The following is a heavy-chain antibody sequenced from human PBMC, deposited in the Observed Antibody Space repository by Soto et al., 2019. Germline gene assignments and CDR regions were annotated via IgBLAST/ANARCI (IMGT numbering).Heavy chain of an antibody. CDR1: GYTFTSYG. CDR2: ISAYNGNT. CDR3: ARDFKRYSSPPGPLEY. J-gene: IGHJ4*02. V-gene: IGHV1-18*01. D-gene: IGHD6-13*01. Sequence: ASVKVSCKASGYTFTSYGISWARQAPGQGLEWMGWISAYNGNTNYAQKLQGRVTMTTDTSTSTAYMELRSLRSDDTAVYYCARDFKRYSSPPGPLEYWGLGTLVTVSS.